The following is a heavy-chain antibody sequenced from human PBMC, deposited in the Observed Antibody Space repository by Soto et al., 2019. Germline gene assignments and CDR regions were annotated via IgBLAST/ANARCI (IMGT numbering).Heavy chain of an antibody. CDR2: ISTDKGHT. J-gene: IGHJ4*02. CDR1: GYTFTSYG. Sequence: QAQLVQSGPAVKKPGASVKVSCRTSGYTFTSYGISWVRQAPGQGLEWMGWISTDKGHTNYAQKFQGRVTMTTDTSTSTGYMELRSLRSDDTAVYYCATRSPAFDYWGQGTLVTVST. CDR3: ATRSPAFDY. V-gene: IGHV1-18*01.